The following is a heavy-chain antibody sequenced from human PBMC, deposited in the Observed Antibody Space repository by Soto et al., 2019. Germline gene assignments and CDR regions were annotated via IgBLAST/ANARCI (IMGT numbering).Heavy chain of an antibody. J-gene: IGHJ4*02. CDR2: VSAGNGNT. D-gene: IGHD6-13*01. Sequence: ASVKVSCKASGYIFSNYGISWVRQVPGQGLEWMGWVSAGNGNTKYSQKFQGRVTITRDTSASTAYMELSSLRSEDTAVYYCARDTAGPVDYWGQGTLVTVSS. V-gene: IGHV1-3*01. CDR1: GYIFSNYG. CDR3: ARDTAGPVDY.